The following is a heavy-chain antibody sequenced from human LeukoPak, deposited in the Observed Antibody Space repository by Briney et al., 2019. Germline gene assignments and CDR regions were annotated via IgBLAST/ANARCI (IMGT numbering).Heavy chain of an antibody. Sequence: SETLSLTCTVSGGSISSYYWTWIRQPPGKGLEWIGYIYYTESTKYNPSLKSRVTMSVDTSKNQFSLKLSSVTAADTAVYYCASRSGSFSDALDIWGQGTLVTVSS. CDR1: GGSISSYY. CDR2: IYYTEST. CDR3: ASRSGSFSDALDI. J-gene: IGHJ3*02. V-gene: IGHV4-59*08. D-gene: IGHD3-10*01.